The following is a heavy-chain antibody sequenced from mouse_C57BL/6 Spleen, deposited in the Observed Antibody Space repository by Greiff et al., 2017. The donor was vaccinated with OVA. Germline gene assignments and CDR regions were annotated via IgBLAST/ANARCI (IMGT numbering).Heavy chain of an antibody. V-gene: IGHV5-9*01. Sequence: EVQLVESGGGLVKPGGSLKLSCAASGFTFSSYTMSWVRQTPEKRLEWVATISGGGGNTYYPDSVKGRFTISRDNAKNTLYLQMSSLRSEDTALYYCARQVVYYFDYWGQGTTLTVSS. D-gene: IGHD1-1*02. CDR3: ARQVVYYFDY. CDR2: ISGGGGNT. CDR1: GFTFSSYT. J-gene: IGHJ2*01.